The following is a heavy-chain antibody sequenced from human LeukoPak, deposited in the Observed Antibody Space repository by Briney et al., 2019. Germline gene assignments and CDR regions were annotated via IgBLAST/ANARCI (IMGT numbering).Heavy chain of an antibody. CDR2: ISSSSSYI. CDR3: ASPYCSGGSCYNY. D-gene: IGHD2-15*01. V-gene: IGHV3-21*01. J-gene: IGHJ4*02. Sequence: GGSLRLSCAASGFTFSCYSMNWVRQAPGKGLEWVSSISSSSSYIYYADSVKGRFTISRDNAKNSLYLQMNSLRAEDTAVYYCASPYCSGGSCYNYWGQGTLVTVSS. CDR1: GFTFSCYS.